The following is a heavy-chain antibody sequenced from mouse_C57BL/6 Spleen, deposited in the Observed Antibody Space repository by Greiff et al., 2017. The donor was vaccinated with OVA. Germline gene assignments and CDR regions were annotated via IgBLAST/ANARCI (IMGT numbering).Heavy chain of an antibody. CDR3: ARSSSFDY. Sequence: VQLKESGGGLVQPGGSLSLSCAASGFTFTDYYMSWVRQPPGKALEWLGFIRNKANGYTTEYSASVKGRFTISRDNSQSILYLQMNALRAEDSATYYCARSSSFDYWGQGTTLTVSS. J-gene: IGHJ2*01. V-gene: IGHV7-3*01. CDR1: GFTFTDYY. D-gene: IGHD1-1*01. CDR2: IRNKANGYTT.